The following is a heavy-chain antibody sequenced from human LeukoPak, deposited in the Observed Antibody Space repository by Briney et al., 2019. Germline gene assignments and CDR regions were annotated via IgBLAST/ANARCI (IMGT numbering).Heavy chain of an antibody. V-gene: IGHV4-59*08. J-gene: IGHJ6*02. D-gene: IGHD3-10*01. Sequence: SETLSLTCTVSGGSLSSYYWSWIRQPPGKGLEWIGYIYYSGSTNYNPSLKSRVTISVDTSKNQFSLKLSSVTAAGTAVYYCARHKVLWFGEHGHYYGMDVWGQGTTVTVSS. CDR1: GGSLSSYY. CDR3: ARHKVLWFGEHGHYYGMDV. CDR2: IYYSGST.